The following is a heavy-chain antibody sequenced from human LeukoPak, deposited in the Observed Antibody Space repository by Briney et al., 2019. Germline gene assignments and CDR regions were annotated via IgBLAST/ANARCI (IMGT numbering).Heavy chain of an antibody. Sequence: ASVKVSCKASGYTFTSYYMHWVRQAPGQGLEWMGWISAYNGNTNYAQKLQGRVTMTTDTSTSTAYMELRSLRSDDTAVYYCARIFRDYYDSSGVGYYYYGMDVWGQGTTVTVSS. D-gene: IGHD3-22*01. J-gene: IGHJ6*02. CDR2: ISAYNGNT. CDR1: GYTFTSYY. V-gene: IGHV1-18*04. CDR3: ARIFRDYYDSSGVGYYYYGMDV.